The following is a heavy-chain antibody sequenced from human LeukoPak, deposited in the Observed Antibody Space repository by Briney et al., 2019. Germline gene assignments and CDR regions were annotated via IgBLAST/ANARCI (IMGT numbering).Heavy chain of an antibody. V-gene: IGHV4-4*07. CDR1: GGSISSYY. Sequence: SETLSLTCTVSGGSISSYYWTWIRQPAGKGLEWIGRIYTTGSTNYNPSLNSRVTMSVDTSKNQFSLKLSSVTAADTAVYYCARQIAVAGKAEFDYWGQGTLVTVSS. J-gene: IGHJ4*02. CDR2: IYTTGST. D-gene: IGHD6-19*01. CDR3: ARQIAVAGKAEFDY.